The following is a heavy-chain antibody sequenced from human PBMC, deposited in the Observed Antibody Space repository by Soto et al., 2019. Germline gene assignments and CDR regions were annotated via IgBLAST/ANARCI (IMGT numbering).Heavy chain of an antibody. D-gene: IGHD2-2*01. V-gene: IGHV1-69*13. Sequence: ASVKVSCKASGGTFSSYAISWVRQAPGQGLEWMGGIIPIFGTANYAQKFQGRVTITADESTSTAYMELSSLRSEDTAVYYCARDIGIVVVPAAVGYYGMDVWGQGTTVTVSS. CDR2: IIPIFGTA. CDR1: GGTFSSYA. J-gene: IGHJ6*02. CDR3: ARDIGIVVVPAAVGYYGMDV.